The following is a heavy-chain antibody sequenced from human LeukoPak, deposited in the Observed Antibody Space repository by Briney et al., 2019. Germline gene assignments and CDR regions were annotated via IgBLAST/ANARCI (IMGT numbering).Heavy chain of an antibody. D-gene: IGHD2-21*02. J-gene: IGHJ4*02. V-gene: IGHV3-53*04. CDR3: AREYCGGDCYLDY. Sequence: GGSLRLSCAASGFTVSSNYMSWVRQAPGKGLEWVSVIYSGGSTYYADSVKGRLTISRHNSKNTLYLQINSLRAEDTAVYYCAREYCGGDCYLDYWGQGTLVTVSS. CDR2: IYSGGST. CDR1: GFTVSSNY.